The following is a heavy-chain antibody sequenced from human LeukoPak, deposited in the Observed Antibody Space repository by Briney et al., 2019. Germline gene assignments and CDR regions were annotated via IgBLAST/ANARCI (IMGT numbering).Heavy chain of an antibody. CDR1: GYTFTGYY. Sequence: ASVKVSCKASGYTFTGYYMHWVRQAPGQGLEWMGRINPNSGGTNYAQKFQGRVTMTRDTSISTAYMELSRLRSDDTAVYYSARESTGISGADGYWGQGTLVTVSS. V-gene: IGHV1-2*06. J-gene: IGHJ4*02. CDR3: ARESTGISGADGY. CDR2: INPNSGGT. D-gene: IGHD1-14*01.